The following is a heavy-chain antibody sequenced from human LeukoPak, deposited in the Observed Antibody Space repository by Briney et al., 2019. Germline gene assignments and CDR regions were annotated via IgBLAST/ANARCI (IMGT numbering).Heavy chain of an antibody. CDR3: VKEHSTTWFVFDF. J-gene: IGHJ4*02. D-gene: IGHD3-10*01. Sequence: GGSLRLSCAAYGFHVGSYGMHWVRQAPGKGRQWVVFIRYHGSDRYYADSVKCRFTISRDNSESTLFLQTSSLRVDDTAVYYCVKEHSTTWFVFDFWGQGTLVTVSS. CDR1: GFHVGSYG. V-gene: IGHV3-30*02. CDR2: IRYHGSDR.